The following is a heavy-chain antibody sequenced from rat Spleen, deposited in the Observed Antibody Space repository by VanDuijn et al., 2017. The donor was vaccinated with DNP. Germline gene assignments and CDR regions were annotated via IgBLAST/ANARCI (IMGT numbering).Heavy chain of an antibody. CDR3: ARGSTSIYWYFDF. CDR1: GFTFNYYW. Sequence: EVKLVESGGGLVQPGRSLKLSCVASGFTFNYYWMAWIRQVPGKGLEWIASITSGSGSTSYLDSVKGRFTISRDDAKSTLYLQMNSLKSEDTATYYCARGSTSIYWYFDFWGPGTMVTVSS. D-gene: IGHD3-1*01. CDR2: ITSGSGST. J-gene: IGHJ1*01. V-gene: IGHV5-31*01.